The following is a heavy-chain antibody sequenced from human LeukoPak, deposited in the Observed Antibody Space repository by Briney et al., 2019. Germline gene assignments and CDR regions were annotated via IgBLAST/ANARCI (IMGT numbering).Heavy chain of an antibody. J-gene: IGHJ4*02. V-gene: IGHV5-51*01. CDR1: GYSFNTYW. D-gene: IGHD3-22*01. Sequence: GESLKISCKGSGYSFNTYWIGWVRQMPGKGLEWMGIIYPGDSDTKYSPSFQGQVTISADKSISTAYLQWSSLKASDTAMYYCARQNYYDSSGYYSCFDYWGQGTLVTVSS. CDR2: IYPGDSDT. CDR3: ARQNYYDSSGYYSCFDY.